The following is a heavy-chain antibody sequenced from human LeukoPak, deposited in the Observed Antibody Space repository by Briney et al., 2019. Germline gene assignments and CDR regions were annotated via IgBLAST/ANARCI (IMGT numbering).Heavy chain of an antibody. CDR1: GYTFTGYY. CDR2: INPNSGCT. V-gene: IGHV1-2*02. CDR3: ASERRGHAFDI. Sequence: GASVKVSCKASGYTFTGYYMHWVGQAPGQGREGMGWINPNSGCTNYAQKFQGRVTMTRDTYISTAYMELSRLRSDDTAVYYCASERRGHAFDIWGQGTMVTVSS. J-gene: IGHJ3*02.